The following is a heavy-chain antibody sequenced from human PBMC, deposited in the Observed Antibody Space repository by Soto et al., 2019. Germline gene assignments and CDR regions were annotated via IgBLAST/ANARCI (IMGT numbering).Heavy chain of an antibody. V-gene: IGHV3-30*18. D-gene: IGHD3-3*01. CDR1: GFTFSSYG. CDR2: ISYDGSNK. Sequence: GGSLRLSCAASGFTFSSYGMHWVRQAPGKGLEWVAVISYDGSNKYYADSVKGRFTISRDNSKNTLYLQMNSLRAEDTAVYYCAKAVRFLEWLPEYWGQGTLVTVSS. J-gene: IGHJ4*02. CDR3: AKAVRFLEWLPEY.